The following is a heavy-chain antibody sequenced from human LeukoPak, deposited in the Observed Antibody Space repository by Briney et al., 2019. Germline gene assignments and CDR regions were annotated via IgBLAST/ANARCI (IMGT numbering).Heavy chain of an antibody. CDR1: GFTFSSYG. J-gene: IGHJ6*02. Sequence: GGSLRLSCAASGFTFSSYGMHWVRQAPGEGLEWVAVIWYDGSNKYYADSVKGRFTISRDNSKNTLYLQMNSLRAEDTAVYYCARDHFGQPLPEEGMDVWGQGTTVTVSS. D-gene: IGHD1-14*01. CDR3: ARDHFGQPLPEEGMDV. V-gene: IGHV3-33*01. CDR2: IWYDGSNK.